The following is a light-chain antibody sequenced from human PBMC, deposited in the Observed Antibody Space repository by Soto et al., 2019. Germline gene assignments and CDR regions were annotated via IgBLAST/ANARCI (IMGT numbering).Light chain of an antibody. Sequence: EIVLTQSPGTLSLSPGERVTLSCRASQSVSSDFLAWYQQKPGQAPRLLIYAASSGATGIPDRFSGSGSGTDFTLTISRLEPEDFAVYYCQQYGNSPITFGQGTRLEIK. CDR3: QQYGNSPIT. CDR2: AAS. CDR1: QSVSSDF. J-gene: IGKJ5*01. V-gene: IGKV3-20*01.